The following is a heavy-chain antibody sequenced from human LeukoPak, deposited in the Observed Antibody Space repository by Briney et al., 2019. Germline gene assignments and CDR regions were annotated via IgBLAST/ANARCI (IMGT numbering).Heavy chain of an antibody. V-gene: IGHV1-69*01. J-gene: IGHJ5*02. CDR1: GGTFSSYA. D-gene: IGHD3-3*01. Sequence: SVNVSCKASGGTFSSYAISWVRQAPGQGLEWMGGIIPIFGTANYAQKFQGRVTITADESTRTAYMELSSLRCEDTAVYYCVRGARRNPTFDFWSGCRGEVGYCVSWGKGALVTGSS. CDR2: IIPIFGTA. CDR3: VRGARRNPTFDFWSGCRGEVGYCVS.